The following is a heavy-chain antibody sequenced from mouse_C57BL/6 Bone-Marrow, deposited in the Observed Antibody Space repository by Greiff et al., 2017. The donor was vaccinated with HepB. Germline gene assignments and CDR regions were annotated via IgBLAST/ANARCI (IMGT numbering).Heavy chain of an antibody. CDR3: ARSVYDYDLFAY. CDR2: IDPSDSYT. Sequence: QVQLKQPGAELVMPGASVKLSCKASGYTFTSYWMHWVKQRPGQGLEWIGEIDPSDSYTNYNQKFKGKSTLTVDKSSSTAYMQLSSLTSEDSAVYYCARSVYDYDLFAYWGQGTLVTVSA. J-gene: IGHJ3*01. V-gene: IGHV1-69*01. CDR1: GYTFTSYW. D-gene: IGHD2-4*01.